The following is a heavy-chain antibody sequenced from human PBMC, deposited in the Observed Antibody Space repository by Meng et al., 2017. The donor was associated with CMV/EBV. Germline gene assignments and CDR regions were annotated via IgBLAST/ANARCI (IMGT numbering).Heavy chain of an antibody. CDR3: ARDRQWLRFLWSYGMDV. J-gene: IGHJ6*02. CDR2: IKQDGSEK. CDR1: GFTFSSYW. Sequence: GGSLSLSCAASGFTFSSYWMSWVRQAPGKGLEWVANIKQDGSEKYYVDSVKGRFNISRDNAKNSLYLQMNSLRAEDTAVYYCARDRQWLRFLWSYGMDVWGQGTTVTVSS. V-gene: IGHV3-7*01. D-gene: IGHD5-12*01.